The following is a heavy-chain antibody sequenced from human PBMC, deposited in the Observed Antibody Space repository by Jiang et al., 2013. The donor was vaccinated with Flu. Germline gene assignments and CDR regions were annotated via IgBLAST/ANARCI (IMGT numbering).Heavy chain of an antibody. V-gene: IGHV3-30-3*01. CDR3: AKANDLDS. CDR1: GFSLSGHA. CDR2: ILYDGTTK. Sequence: SGGGVVQPGRSLRLSCAVSGFSLSGHALHWVRQAPGKGLEWVAVILYDGTTKYADSVMGRFTISRDNSRNTLFLQMNNLKTEDTAFYYCAKANDLDSWGQGTLVTVSS. J-gene: IGHJ4*02.